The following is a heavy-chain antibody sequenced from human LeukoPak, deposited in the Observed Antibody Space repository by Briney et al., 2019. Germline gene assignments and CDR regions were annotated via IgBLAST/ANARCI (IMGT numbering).Heavy chain of an antibody. Sequence: GGSLRLSCAGSGFTFSSNWMHWVRQVPGKGLVWVSRINSDGSNTNYADSVKGRFTISRDNAKNTLYLQMNSLRAEDTAVYYCARSSYSSSSSVWGQGTMVTVSS. V-gene: IGHV3-74*01. CDR3: ARSSYSSSSSV. D-gene: IGHD6-6*01. CDR1: GFTFSSNW. CDR2: INSDGSNT. J-gene: IGHJ3*01.